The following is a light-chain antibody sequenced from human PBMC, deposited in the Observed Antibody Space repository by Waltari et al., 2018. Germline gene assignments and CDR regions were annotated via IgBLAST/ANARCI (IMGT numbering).Light chain of an antibody. V-gene: IGLV3-25*03. Sequence: SYKLTQPPSVSVSPGQTARITCSGDALTKQYVHWYQQKPGQAPVILISKDSERPSGIPERFSGSSSGAIFTLTITGVQAEDEADYYCQSTDSSGTDVVFGGGTKLNV. CDR3: QSTDSSGTDVV. CDR2: KDS. CDR1: ALTKQY. J-gene: IGLJ2*01.